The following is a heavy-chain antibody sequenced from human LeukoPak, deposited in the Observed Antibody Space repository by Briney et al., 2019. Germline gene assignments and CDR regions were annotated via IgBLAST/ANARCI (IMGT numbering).Heavy chain of an antibody. CDR1: GGSISSYY. Sequence: SETLSFTCTVSGGSISSYYWSWIRQPPGKGLEWIGYIYYSGSTNYNPSLKSRVTISVDTSKNQFSLKLSSVTAADTAVYYCARGYYYDSSGYYYWGQGTLVTVSS. CDR2: IYYSGST. J-gene: IGHJ4*02. CDR3: ARGYYYDSSGYYY. V-gene: IGHV4-59*01. D-gene: IGHD3-22*01.